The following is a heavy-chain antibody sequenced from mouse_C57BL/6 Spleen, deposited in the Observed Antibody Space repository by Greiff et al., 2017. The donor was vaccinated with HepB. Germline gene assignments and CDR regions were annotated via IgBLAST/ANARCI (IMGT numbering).Heavy chain of an antibody. CDR1: GFSLTSYA. V-gene: IGHV2-9-1*01. CDR2: IWTGGGT. Sequence: VQLQQSGPGLVAPSQSLSITCTVSGFSLTSYAISWVRQPPGKGLEWLGVIWTGGGTNYNSALKSRLSISKDNSKSQVFLKMNSLQTDDTARYYCASQTAQAEWFAYWGQGTLVTVSA. CDR3: ASQTAQAEWFAY. J-gene: IGHJ3*01. D-gene: IGHD3-2*02.